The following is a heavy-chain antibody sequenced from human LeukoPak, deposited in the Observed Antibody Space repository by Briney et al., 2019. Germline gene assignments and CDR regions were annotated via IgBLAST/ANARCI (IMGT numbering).Heavy chain of an antibody. J-gene: IGHJ4*02. D-gene: IGHD1-1*01. V-gene: IGHV3-21*01. CDR3: ARCTTGRTFGSLREIKRSREIDY. CDR1: GFTFSSYS. Sequence: GGSLRLSCAASGFTFSSYSMNWVRQAPGKGLEWVSSISSSSSYIYYADSVKGRFTISRDNAKNSLYLQMNSLRVEDTAVYYCARCTTGRTFGSLREIKRSREIDYWGQGTLVTVSS. CDR2: ISSSSSYI.